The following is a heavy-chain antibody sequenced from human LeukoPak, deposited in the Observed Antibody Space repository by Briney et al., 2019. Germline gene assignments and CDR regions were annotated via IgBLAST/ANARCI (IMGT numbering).Heavy chain of an antibody. CDR2: IYHSGST. D-gene: IGHD6-13*01. CDR3: ARGIYSRWQLVRGYYYYMDV. V-gene: IGHV4-34*01. CDR1: GGSFSGYY. J-gene: IGHJ6*03. Sequence: SETLSLTCAVYGGSFSGYYWSWIRQPPGKGLEWIGEIYHSGSTNYNPSLRSRVTISVDKSKNQFSLKLSSVTAADTAVYYCARGIYSRWQLVRGYYYYMDVWGKGTTVTVSS.